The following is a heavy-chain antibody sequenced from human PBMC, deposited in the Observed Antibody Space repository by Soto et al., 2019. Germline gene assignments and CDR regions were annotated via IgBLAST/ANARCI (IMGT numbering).Heavy chain of an antibody. CDR3: AKDDFTDRGDDYFDY. CDR2: IGASGDIT. J-gene: IGHJ4*02. V-gene: IGHV3-23*01. Sequence: PXGSLRLSCAAAGFSFTNFAMSWVRQAPGKGLEWVAGIGASGDITLYADSVKGRLSISRDNSKNTLYLQLNSLRFEDTAVYYCAKDDFTDRGDDYFDYWGPGPLVTVSS. CDR1: GFSFTNFA. D-gene: IGHD2-21*02.